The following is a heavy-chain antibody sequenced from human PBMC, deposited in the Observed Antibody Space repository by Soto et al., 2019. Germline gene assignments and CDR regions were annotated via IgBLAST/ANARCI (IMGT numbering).Heavy chain of an antibody. J-gene: IGHJ6*02. CDR2: ISAYNGNT. CDR3: ARWSGGYCTNGVCHGGNYYYGMDV. CDR1: GYTFTSYG. D-gene: IGHD2-8*01. Sequence: VASVKVSCKASGYTFTSYGISWVRQAPGQGLEWMGWISAYNGNTNYAQKLQGRVTMTTDTSTSTAYMELRSLRSDDTAVYYCARWSGGYCTNGVCHGGNYYYGMDVWGQGTTVTVSS. V-gene: IGHV1-18*01.